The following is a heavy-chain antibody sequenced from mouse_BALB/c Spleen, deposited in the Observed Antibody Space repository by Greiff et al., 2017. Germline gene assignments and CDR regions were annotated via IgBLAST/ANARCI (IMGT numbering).Heavy chain of an antibody. J-gene: IGHJ4*01. CDR3: ARASVVEAMDY. D-gene: IGHD1-1*01. Sequence: EVKLQESGPGLVKPSQSLSLTCTVTGYSITSDYAWNWIRQFPGNKLEWMGYISYSGSTSYNPSLKSRISITRDTSKNQFFLQLNSVTTEDTATYYCARASVVEAMDYWGQGTSVTVSS. V-gene: IGHV3-2*02. CDR1: GYSITSDYA. CDR2: ISYSGST.